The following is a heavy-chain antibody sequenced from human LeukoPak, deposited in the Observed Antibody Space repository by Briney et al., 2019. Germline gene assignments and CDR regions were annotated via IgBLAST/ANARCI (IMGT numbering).Heavy chain of an antibody. D-gene: IGHD2-15*01. J-gene: IGHJ4*02. V-gene: IGHV3-48*01. CDR2: IGTSYSSM. CDR1: GFNFSSYT. CDR3: GRDQTPFY. Sequence: GGSLRLSCAASGFNFSSYTMNWVRQAPGKGLEWLSYIGTSYSSMSHADSVKGRFTISRDNAKNSLYLQMNSLRAEDTTVYYCGRDQTPFYWGQGTLVTVSS.